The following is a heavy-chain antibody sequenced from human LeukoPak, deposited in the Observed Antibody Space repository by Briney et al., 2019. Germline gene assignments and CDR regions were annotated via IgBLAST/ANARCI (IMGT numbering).Heavy chain of an antibody. CDR3: ARGQIARFPYNWFDP. J-gene: IGHJ5*02. CDR1: GYTFTSYY. D-gene: IGHD2/OR15-2a*01. Sequence: GASVTVSCKASGYTFTSYYMHWVRQAPGQGLEWMGIINPSGGSTSYAQKFQGRVTMTRDMSTSTVYMELSSLRSEDTAVYYCARGQIARFPYNWFDPWGQGTLVTVSS. CDR2: INPSGGST. V-gene: IGHV1-46*01.